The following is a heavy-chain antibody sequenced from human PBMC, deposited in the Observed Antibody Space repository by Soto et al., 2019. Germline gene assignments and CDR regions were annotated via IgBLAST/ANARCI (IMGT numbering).Heavy chain of an antibody. Sequence: QVQLQESGPGLVKPSGTLSLTCAVSGVSISSSDWWSWVRQPPGKGLEWIGEIYDSGSTNYNPSLKSRGTISVDKSKNEFSLRLSSVTAADTAVYYCARVTAPGVLYFDYWGQGTLVTVSS. D-gene: IGHD2-2*01. CDR3: ARVTAPGVLYFDY. CDR1: GVSISSSDW. J-gene: IGHJ4*02. V-gene: IGHV4-4*02. CDR2: IYDSGST.